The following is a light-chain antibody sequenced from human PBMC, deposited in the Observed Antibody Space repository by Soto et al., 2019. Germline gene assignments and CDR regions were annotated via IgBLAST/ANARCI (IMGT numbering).Light chain of an antibody. J-gene: IGKJ4*01. Sequence: DIQMTQSPSPLSASVGDRVTITCRASQNIAKYLTWFQQKPGKAPKLLIYAASSLQSGVPSRFSGSGSGTDFTLTISDLQPEDFASYYCQQSYNSPLTFGGGTKVEIK. CDR1: QNIAKY. CDR2: AAS. CDR3: QQSYNSPLT. V-gene: IGKV1-39*01.